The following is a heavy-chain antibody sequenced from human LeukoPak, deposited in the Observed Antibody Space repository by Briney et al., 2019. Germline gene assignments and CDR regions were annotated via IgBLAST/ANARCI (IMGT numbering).Heavy chain of an antibody. D-gene: IGHD6-19*01. V-gene: IGHV5-51*01. CDR1: GYSFTSYW. CDR3: ARQQWRAFDL. J-gene: IGHJ3*01. CDR2: IYPGDSDT. Sequence: GESLKISCKDSGYSFTSYWIAWVRQMPGKGLEWMGIIYPGDSDTRYSPSFQGQVTFSADKSISTAYLQWSSLKASDTAMYYCARQQWRAFDLWGQGTMVTVSS.